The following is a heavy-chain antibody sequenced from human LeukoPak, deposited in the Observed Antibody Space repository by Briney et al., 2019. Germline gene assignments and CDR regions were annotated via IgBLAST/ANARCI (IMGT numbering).Heavy chain of an antibody. J-gene: IGHJ5*02. CDR3: TYYYDSSGYYGGFDP. CDR1: GGTFSSYT. V-gene: IGHV1-69*02. CDR2: IIPILGIA. Sequence: SVQVSCKASGGTFSSYTISWVRQAPGQGLEWMGRIIPILGIANYAQKFQGRVTITADKSTSTAYMELSSLRSEDTAVYYCTYYYDSSGYYGGFDPWGQGTLVTVSS. D-gene: IGHD3-22*01.